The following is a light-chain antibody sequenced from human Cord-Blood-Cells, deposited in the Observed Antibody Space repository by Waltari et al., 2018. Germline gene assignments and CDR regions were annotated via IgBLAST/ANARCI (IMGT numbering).Light chain of an antibody. CDR1: SSDVGGYNY. CDR2: DVS. Sequence: QSALTQPRSVSGSPGQSVTISCTGTSSDVGGYNYVSWYQQHPGKAPKLMIYDVSKRPSGVPDRLSGSKSRNTASLTISGLQAEDEADYYCCSYAGSYTYVFVTGTKVTVL. CDR3: CSYAGSYTYV. V-gene: IGLV2-11*01. J-gene: IGLJ1*01.